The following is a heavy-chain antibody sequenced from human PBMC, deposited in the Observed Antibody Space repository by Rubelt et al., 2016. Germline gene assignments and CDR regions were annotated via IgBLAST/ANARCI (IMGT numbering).Heavy chain of an antibody. Sequence: QLQLVQSGAEVKKAGSSVRVSCKASGGTLSMYSFGWVRQAPGQGFEWMGRIVPIVGRTNYAQKFQDRVTITVDKSTIPAYMELRKLRSDDTAVYYCARVRGDGYNYLDSWGQGTLVTVSS. CDR3: ARVRGDGYNYLDS. CDR1: GGTLSMYS. CDR2: IVPIVGRT. V-gene: IGHV1-69*04. D-gene: IGHD5-24*01. J-gene: IGHJ4*02.